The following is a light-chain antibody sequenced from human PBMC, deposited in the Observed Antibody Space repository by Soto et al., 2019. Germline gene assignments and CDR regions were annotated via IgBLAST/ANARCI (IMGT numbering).Light chain of an antibody. Sequence: DIQMTQSPSSLSASVGDRVTITCQASKDIKNYLNWYQQKPGKAPKLLIYAASILETGVPSRFSGSGSGTYFTFTISSLQPEDIATYYCQHYDDLPWTCGQGTKVAIK. V-gene: IGKV1-33*01. CDR2: AAS. CDR1: KDIKNY. CDR3: QHYDDLPWT. J-gene: IGKJ1*01.